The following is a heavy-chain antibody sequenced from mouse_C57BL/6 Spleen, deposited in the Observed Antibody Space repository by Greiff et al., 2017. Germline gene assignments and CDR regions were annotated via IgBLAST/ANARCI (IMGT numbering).Heavy chain of an antibody. V-gene: IGHV1-82*01. CDR1: GYAFSSSW. Sequence: QVQLKQSGPELVKPGASVKISCKASGYAFSSSWMNWVKQRPGKGLEWIGRIYPGDGDTNYNGKFKGKATLTADKSSSTAYMQLSSLTSEDSAVYFCARDEDYAMDYWGQGTSVTVSS. CDR2: IYPGDGDT. CDR3: ARDEDYAMDY. J-gene: IGHJ4*01.